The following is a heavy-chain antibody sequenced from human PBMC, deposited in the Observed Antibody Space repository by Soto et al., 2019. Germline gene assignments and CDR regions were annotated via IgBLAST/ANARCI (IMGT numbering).Heavy chain of an antibody. CDR1: GFTFSEYW. V-gene: IGHV3-74*01. CDR3: ASYNCPLTSDY. CDR2: INGDGRNT. Sequence: GGSLRLSCAASGFTFSEYWMYWVRQAPGKGLLWVSGINGDGRNTRYADSVKGRFTISRDNAKNTLYLQMNNLRAEDTAVYYCASYNCPLTSDYWGQGALVTVSS. J-gene: IGHJ4*02. D-gene: IGHD3-10*01.